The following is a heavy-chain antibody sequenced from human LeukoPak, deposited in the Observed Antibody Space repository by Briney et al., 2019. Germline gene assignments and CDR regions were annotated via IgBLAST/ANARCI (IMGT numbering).Heavy chain of an antibody. D-gene: IGHD6-6*01. CDR3: ARFGYSSSSGEDYYYGMDV. Sequence: GAPVKVSCKASGYTFTSYAMHWVRQAPGQRLEWMGWINAGNGNTKYSQKFQGRVTITRDTSASTAYMELSSLRSEDTAVYYCARFGYSSSSGEDYYYGMDVWGQGTTVTVSS. CDR2: INAGNGNT. V-gene: IGHV1-3*01. CDR1: GYTFTSYA. J-gene: IGHJ6*02.